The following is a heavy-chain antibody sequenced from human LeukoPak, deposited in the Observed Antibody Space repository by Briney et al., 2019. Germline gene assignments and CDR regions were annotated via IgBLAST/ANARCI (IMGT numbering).Heavy chain of an antibody. CDR3: ARVVPAQLYYYMDV. V-gene: IGHV4-59*12. J-gene: IGHJ6*03. D-gene: IGHD2-2*01. Sequence: SETLSLTCAVSGAYISDYFWSWIRQPPGKPLESIGYIHYSGSTTYNPSLKSRVTMSVDTSKNQFSLKLSSVTAADTAVYYCARVVPAQLYYYMDVWGKGTTVTVSS. CDR2: IHYSGST. CDR1: GAYISDYF.